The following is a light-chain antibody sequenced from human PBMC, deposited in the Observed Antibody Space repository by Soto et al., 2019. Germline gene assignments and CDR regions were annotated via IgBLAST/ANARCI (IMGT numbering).Light chain of an antibody. Sequence: EIVMTQSPATLSVSPGERATLSCRASQSVSRNLAWYQQRPGRAPRLLIYAASTRYTDIPASYSGSGSGTEFTLTISSLQSKDFAVYYCQQYNNWRLYTFGQGTKLEIK. CDR2: AAS. CDR1: QSVSRN. CDR3: QQYNNWRLYT. V-gene: IGKV3-15*01. J-gene: IGKJ2*01.